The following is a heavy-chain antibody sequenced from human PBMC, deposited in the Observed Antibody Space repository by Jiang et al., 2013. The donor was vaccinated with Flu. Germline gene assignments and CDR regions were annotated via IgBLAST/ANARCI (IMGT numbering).Heavy chain of an antibody. V-gene: IGHV4-4*07. CDR3: ARDGLYCSSASCYAYYFDY. Sequence: GPGLVKPSETLSLTCAVSGGSISSYYWSWIRQPAGKGLEWIGRIYTSGSTNYNPSLKSRVTMSVDTSKNQFSLKLSSVTAADTAVYYCARDGLYCSSASCYAYYFDYWGQGTLVTVSS. CDR1: GGSISSYY. D-gene: IGHD2-2*01. J-gene: IGHJ4*02. CDR2: IYTSGST.